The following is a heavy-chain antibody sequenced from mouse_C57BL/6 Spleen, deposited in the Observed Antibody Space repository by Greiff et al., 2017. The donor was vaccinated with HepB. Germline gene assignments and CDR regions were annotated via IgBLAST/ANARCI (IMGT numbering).Heavy chain of an antibody. J-gene: IGHJ4*01. D-gene: IGHD1-1*01. CDR1: GYSFTGYY. CDR3: ARRGLLRAMDY. Sequence: VQLQQSGPELVKPGASVKISCKASGYSFTGYYMNWVKQSPEKSLEWIGEINPSTGGTTYNQKFKAKATLTVDKSSSTAYMQLKSLTSEDSAVYYCARRGLLRAMDYWGQGTSVTVSS. CDR2: INPSTGGT. V-gene: IGHV1-42*01.